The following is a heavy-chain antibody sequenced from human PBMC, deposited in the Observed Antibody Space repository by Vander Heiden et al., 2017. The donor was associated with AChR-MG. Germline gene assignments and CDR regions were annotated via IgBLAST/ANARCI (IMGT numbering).Heavy chain of an antibody. CDR2: SKHSGST. Sequence: QVQLPPWGAGLLKPSETLSLTCAVYGGSFSGYYWSWIRQPPGKGREWIGESKHSGSTNYNPSLKSRVTISVDTSKNQFSLKLSSVTAADTAVYYCARGPYYYGSGSYPDWGQGTLVTVSS. V-gene: IGHV4-34*01. CDR1: GGSFSGYY. J-gene: IGHJ4*02. D-gene: IGHD3-10*01. CDR3: ARGPYYYGSGSYPD.